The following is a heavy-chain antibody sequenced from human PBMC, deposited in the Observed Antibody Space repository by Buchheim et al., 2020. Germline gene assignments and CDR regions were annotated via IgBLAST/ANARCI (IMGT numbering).Heavy chain of an antibody. CDR3: AKDLDTAMVYYYYGMDV. CDR1: GFTFSSYG. V-gene: IGHV3-30*18. J-gene: IGHJ6*02. Sequence: QVQLVESGGGVVQPGRSLRLSCAASGFTFSSYGMHWVRQAPGKGLEWVAVISYDGSNKYYADSVKGRFTISRDNSKNTLYLQMNSLRAEDTAVYYCAKDLDTAMVYYYYGMDVWGQGTT. CDR2: ISYDGSNK. D-gene: IGHD5-18*01.